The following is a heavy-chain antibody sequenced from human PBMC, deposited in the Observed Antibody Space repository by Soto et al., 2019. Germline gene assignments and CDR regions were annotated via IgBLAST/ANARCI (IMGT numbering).Heavy chain of an antibody. D-gene: IGHD2-21*01. V-gene: IGHV4-59*01. CDR3: GSTIVALRGIYYDY. CDR1: GGSISSYY. CDR2: IYYSGST. Sequence: AETLSLTCTVSGGSISSYYWSWIRQPPGKGLEWIGYIYYSGSTNYNPSLKSRVTISVDTSKNQFSLKLSSVTAADTAVYYCGSTIVALRGIYYDYWGQGTLVTVSS. J-gene: IGHJ4*02.